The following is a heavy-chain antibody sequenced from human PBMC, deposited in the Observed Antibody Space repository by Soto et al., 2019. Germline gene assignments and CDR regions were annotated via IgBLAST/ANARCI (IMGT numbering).Heavy chain of an antibody. V-gene: IGHV1-8*01. CDR1: GYAFTTYE. J-gene: IGHJ6*02. Sequence: ASGKGSCKASGYAFTTYEINWVRQAPGQVLEWLGWMDPNSGSTGYAQNFQGRITMTRNISINTAHMELSSLKSEDTAVHYFARERKCDFLRKGFYXWGQGTTVTV. D-gene: IGHD3-3*01. CDR2: MDPNSGST. CDR3: ARERKCDFLRKGFYX.